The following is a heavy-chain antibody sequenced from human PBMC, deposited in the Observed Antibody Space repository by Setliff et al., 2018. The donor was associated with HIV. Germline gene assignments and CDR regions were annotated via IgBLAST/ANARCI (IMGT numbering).Heavy chain of an antibody. V-gene: IGHV4-34*01. D-gene: IGHD4-17*01. Sequence: PSETLSLTCTVSEGSLSTYYWSWIRQPPGKGLEWIGEINHSGSTNYNPSLKSRVTISVDTSKNQFSLKLSSVTAADTAVYYCARTHRYGAPGGLDYWGQGTLVTVSS. CDR3: ARTHRYGAPGGLDY. CDR1: EGSLSTYY. CDR2: INHSGST. J-gene: IGHJ4*02.